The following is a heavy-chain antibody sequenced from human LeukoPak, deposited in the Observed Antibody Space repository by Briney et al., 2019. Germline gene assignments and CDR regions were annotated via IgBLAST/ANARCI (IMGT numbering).Heavy chain of an antibody. CDR2: ISGSGGST. V-gene: IGHV3-23*01. CDR3: AKDLLMWELPDAEMYFDY. CDR1: GFTFSSYG. J-gene: IGHJ4*02. Sequence: PGGSLRLSCAASGFTFSSYGMSWVRQAPGKGLEWVSAISGSGGSTYYADSVKGRFTISRDNSKNTLYLQMNSLRAEDTAVYYCAKDLLMWELPDAEMYFDYWGQGTLVTVSS. D-gene: IGHD1-26*01.